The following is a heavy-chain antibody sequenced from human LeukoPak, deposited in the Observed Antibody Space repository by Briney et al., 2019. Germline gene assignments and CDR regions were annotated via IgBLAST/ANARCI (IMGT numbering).Heavy chain of an antibody. CDR2: INSDGSWT. CDR1: GNYW. D-gene: IGHD2-2*01. CDR3: VSFYETY. J-gene: IGHJ4*02. Sequence: GGSLRLSCAASGNYWMHWVRQALGKGLVWVSHINSDGSWTSYADSVKGRFTISKDNAKNTVYLQMNNLRAEDTAVYYCVSFYETYWGRGTLVTVSS. V-gene: IGHV3-74*01.